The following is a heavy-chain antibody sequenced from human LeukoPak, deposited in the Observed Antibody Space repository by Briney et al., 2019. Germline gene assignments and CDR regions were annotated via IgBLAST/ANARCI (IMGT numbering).Heavy chain of an antibody. V-gene: IGHV4-39*07. D-gene: IGHD1-26*01. Sequence: SETLSLTCTVSGGSITSPTYYWGWVRQPPGKGLEWIGGIYYTGGTYYNPSLKSRLSISVETSKNQFSLKLRSVTAADTAVYYCARDSGTYYYYMDDWGKGATVTVSS. CDR3: ARDSGTYYYYMDD. CDR1: GGSITSPTYY. CDR2: IYYTGGT. J-gene: IGHJ6*03.